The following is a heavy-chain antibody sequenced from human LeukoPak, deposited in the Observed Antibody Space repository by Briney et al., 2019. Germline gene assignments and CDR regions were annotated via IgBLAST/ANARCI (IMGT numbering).Heavy chain of an antibody. V-gene: IGHV4-34*01. Sequence: SETLSLTCAVYGGSFSGYYWSWIRQPPGKGLEWIGEINHSGSTNYNPSLKSRITISVDKSKNQFSLKLSSVTAADTAVYYCAREDRAAADRPNAFDIWGQGTMVTVSS. D-gene: IGHD6-13*01. CDR2: INHSGST. CDR1: GGSFSGYY. CDR3: AREDRAAADRPNAFDI. J-gene: IGHJ3*02.